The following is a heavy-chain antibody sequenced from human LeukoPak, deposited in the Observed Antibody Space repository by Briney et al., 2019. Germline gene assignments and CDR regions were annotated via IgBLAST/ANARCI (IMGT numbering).Heavy chain of an antibody. Sequence: GGSLRLSCVASGFTFSSYSMNWVRQSPGKGLEWVSYISSSSNTIYYADSVKGRFTISRDNAYNSLYLQMNSLRAEDTAVYYCARDGFDFWSGYPTTVDYWGQGTLVTVSS. J-gene: IGHJ4*02. CDR3: ARDGFDFWSGYPTTVDY. CDR1: GFTFSSYS. CDR2: ISSSSNTI. V-gene: IGHV3-48*01. D-gene: IGHD3-3*01.